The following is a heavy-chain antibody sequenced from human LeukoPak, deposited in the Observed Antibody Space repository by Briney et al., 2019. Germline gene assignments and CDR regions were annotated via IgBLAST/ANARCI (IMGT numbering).Heavy chain of an antibody. CDR2: ISDDGDRT. V-gene: IGHV3-23*01. CDR1: GLAFDNYA. J-gene: IGHJ4*02. D-gene: IGHD5-18*01. Sequence: PGGSLRLSCAASGLAFDNYAMTWVRQAPGKGLEWVSVISDDGDRTNYADSVKGRFTISRDNSKNMLYLQMNSLRADDTAVYYCAQISVDTSRGRWSDFDSWGQGILVTVSS. CDR3: AQISVDTSRGRWSDFDS.